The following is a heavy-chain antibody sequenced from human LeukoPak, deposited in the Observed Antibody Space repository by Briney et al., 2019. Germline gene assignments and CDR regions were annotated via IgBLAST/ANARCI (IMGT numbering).Heavy chain of an antibody. CDR3: TRGGRYLPLDI. CDR1: GFTLSDHY. Sequence: GGSLRLSCAASGFTLSDHYMDWVRQAPGKGLEWVGRTRNKANRYTTEYAASVKGRFAISRDDSKNSLYLQINSLKTEDTAVYYCTRGGRYLPLDIWGQGTMVTVSS. V-gene: IGHV3-72*01. CDR2: TRNKANRYTT. J-gene: IGHJ3*02. D-gene: IGHD3-10*01.